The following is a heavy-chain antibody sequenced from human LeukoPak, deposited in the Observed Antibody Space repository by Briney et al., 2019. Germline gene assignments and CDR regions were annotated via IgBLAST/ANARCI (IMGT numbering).Heavy chain of an antibody. CDR3: ATLWFGEAATFDY. V-gene: IGHV3-33*08. Sequence: GGSLRLSCAASGFIFSSYEMNWVRQAPGKGLEWVAVIWYDGSNKYYADSVKGRFTISRDNSKNTLYLQMNSLRAEDTAVYYCATLWFGEAATFDYWGQGTLVTVSS. CDR1: GFIFSSYE. D-gene: IGHD3-10*01. CDR2: IWYDGSNK. J-gene: IGHJ4*02.